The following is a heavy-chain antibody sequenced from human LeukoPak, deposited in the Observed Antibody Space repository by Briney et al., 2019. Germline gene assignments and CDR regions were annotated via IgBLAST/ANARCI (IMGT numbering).Heavy chain of an antibody. V-gene: IGHV4-59*08. CDR1: GGPISSYY. Sequence: SETLSLTCTVSGGPISSYYWSWIRQPPGKGLEWIGYIYYSGSTNYDPSLKSRVTISVDTSKNQFSLKLSSVTAADTAVYYCARHKAYYDILTGYYAPYFDYWGQGTLVTVSS. J-gene: IGHJ4*02. CDR3: ARHKAYYDILTGYYAPYFDY. D-gene: IGHD3-9*01. CDR2: IYYSGST.